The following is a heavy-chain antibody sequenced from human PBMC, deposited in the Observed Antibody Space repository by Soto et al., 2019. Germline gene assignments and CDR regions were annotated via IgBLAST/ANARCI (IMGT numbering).Heavy chain of an antibody. CDR3: ARLVYDFWSGVYYGMDV. V-gene: IGHV3-11*01. CDR1: GFTFSDYY. D-gene: IGHD3-3*01. J-gene: IGHJ6*02. Sequence: GGSLRLSCAASGFTFSDYYMSWIRQAPGKGLEWVSYISSSGSTIYYADSVKGRFTISRDNAKNSLHLQMNSLRAEDTAVYYCARLVYDFWSGVYYGMDVWGQGTTVTVSS. CDR2: ISSSGSTI.